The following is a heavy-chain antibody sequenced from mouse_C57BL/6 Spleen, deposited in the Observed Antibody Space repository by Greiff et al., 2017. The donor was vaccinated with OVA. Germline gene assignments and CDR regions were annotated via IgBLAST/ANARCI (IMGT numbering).Heavy chain of an antibody. Sequence: QVQLKQPGAELVKPGASVKLSCKASGYTFTSYWMQWVKQRPGQGLEWIGEIDPSDSYTNYNQKFKGKATLTVDTSSSTAYMQLSSLTSEDSAVYYCAKEELGRDYFDYWGQGTTLTVSS. J-gene: IGHJ2*01. D-gene: IGHD4-1*01. CDR2: IDPSDSYT. V-gene: IGHV1-50*01. CDR3: AKEELGRDYFDY. CDR1: GYTFTSYW.